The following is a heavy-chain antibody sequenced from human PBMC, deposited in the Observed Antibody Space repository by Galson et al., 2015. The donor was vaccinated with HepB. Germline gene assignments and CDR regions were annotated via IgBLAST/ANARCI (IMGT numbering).Heavy chain of an antibody. CDR3: ARDSSAWYF. CDR2: IYYNGST. CDR1: GGSINNYH. D-gene: IGHD6-19*01. J-gene: IGHJ4*02. Sequence: ETLSLTCTVSGGSINNYHWSWIRQSPGKGLEWIGYIYYNGSTKYNPSLKSRVTISVDTSMNQFSLKLRSVTAADTAVYYCARDSSAWYFWGQGTLVTVSS. V-gene: IGHV4-59*01.